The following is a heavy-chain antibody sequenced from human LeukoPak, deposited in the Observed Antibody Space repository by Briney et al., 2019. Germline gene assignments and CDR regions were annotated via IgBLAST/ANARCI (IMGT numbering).Heavy chain of an antibody. CDR1: GGSISSYY. CDR2: IYYSGST. Sequence: SETLSLTCTVSGGSISSYYWSWIRQPPGKGLEWIGYIYYSGSTNYNPSLKSRVTISVDTSKNQFSLKLSSVTAADTALYYCASSLYCSGGSCYGIDPWGQGTLVTVSS. V-gene: IGHV4-59*01. D-gene: IGHD2-15*01. J-gene: IGHJ5*02. CDR3: ASSLYCSGGSCYGIDP.